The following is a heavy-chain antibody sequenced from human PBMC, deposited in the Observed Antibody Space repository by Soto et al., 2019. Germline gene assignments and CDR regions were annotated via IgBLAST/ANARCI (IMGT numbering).Heavy chain of an antibody. CDR2: ISYDGTKK. D-gene: IGHD3-22*01. CDR1: GFIFSTYG. J-gene: IGHJ4*02. CDR3: VQDRYYDSSGYYPSY. V-gene: IGHV3-30*18. Sequence: PGGSLRLSCAGSGFIFSTYGMHWVRQAPGKGLEWVAVISYDGTKKLYADSVKGRFTISRDDFKNTLYMQMNSLRAEDTAVYYCVQDRYYDSSGYYPSYWGQGTLVTVSS.